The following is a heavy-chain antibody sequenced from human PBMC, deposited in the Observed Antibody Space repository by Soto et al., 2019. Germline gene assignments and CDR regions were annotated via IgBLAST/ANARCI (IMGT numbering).Heavy chain of an antibody. J-gene: IGHJ6*02. Sequence: GASVKVSCKASGYTFTSHGISWVRQAPRQGLEWMGWISAYNGNTNYAQKLQGRVTMTTDTSTSTAYMELRSLRSDDTAVYYCARGGYDFWSGYFPGGYYYYGMDVWGQGTTVTVSS. D-gene: IGHD3-3*01. CDR1: GYTFTSHG. CDR3: ARGGYDFWSGYFPGGYYYYGMDV. CDR2: ISAYNGNT. V-gene: IGHV1-18*01.